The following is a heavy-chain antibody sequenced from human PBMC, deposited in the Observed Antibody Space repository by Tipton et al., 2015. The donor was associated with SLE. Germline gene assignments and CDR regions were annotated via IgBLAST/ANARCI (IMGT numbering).Heavy chain of an antibody. CDR2: IYTSGST. CDR3: AREGEVYYDSSGYSDY. J-gene: IGHJ4*02. Sequence: TLSLTCSVSGGSISSYYWSWIRQPAGKGLEWIGYIYTSGSTNYNPSLKRRVTISVDTSKNQFSLKLSSVTAADTAVYYCAREGEVYYDSSGYSDYWGQGTLVTVSS. V-gene: IGHV4-4*09. D-gene: IGHD3-22*01. CDR1: GGSISSYY.